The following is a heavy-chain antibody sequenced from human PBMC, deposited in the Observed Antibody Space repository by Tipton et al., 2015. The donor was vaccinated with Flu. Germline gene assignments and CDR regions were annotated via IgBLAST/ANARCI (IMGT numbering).Heavy chain of an antibody. D-gene: IGHD6-19*01. V-gene: IGHV3-53*01. Sequence: AASGFTVSSNYMSWVRQAPGKGLEWVSVIYSGGSTYYADSVKGRFTISRDNSKNTLYLQMNSLRAEDTAVYYCARGGYSSGWGKRVYYYGMDVWGQGTTVTVSS. CDR2: IYSGGST. CDR3: ARGGYSSGWGKRVYYYGMDV. CDR1: GFTVSSNY. J-gene: IGHJ6*02.